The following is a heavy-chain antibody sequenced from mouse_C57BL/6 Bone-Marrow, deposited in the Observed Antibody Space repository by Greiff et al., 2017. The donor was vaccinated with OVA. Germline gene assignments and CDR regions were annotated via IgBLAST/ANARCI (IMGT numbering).Heavy chain of an antibody. CDR2: IDPSASYT. D-gene: IGHD1-1*01. Sequence: QVQLQQPGAELVRPGTSVKLSCKASGYTFTSYWMHWVKQRPGQGLEWIGVIDPSASYTNYNQKFKGKATLTVDTSSSTAYMQLSSLTSEDSAVYYCASYYGSSYVRVYWGQGTTLTVSS. CDR1: GYTFTSYW. J-gene: IGHJ2*01. CDR3: ASYYGSSYVRVY. V-gene: IGHV1-59*01.